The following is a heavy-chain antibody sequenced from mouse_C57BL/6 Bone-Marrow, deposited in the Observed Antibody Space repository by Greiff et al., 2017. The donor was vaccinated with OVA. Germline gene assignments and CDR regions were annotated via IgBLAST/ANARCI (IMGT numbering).Heavy chain of an antibody. J-gene: IGHJ1*03. CDR1: GYTFTSYW. CDR3: AREEYYGSSPCV. CDR2: IDPSDSYT. D-gene: IGHD1-1*01. Sequence: QVQLQQPGAELVMPGASVKLSCKASGYTFTSYWMHWVKQRPGQGLEWIGEIDPSDSYTNYNQKVKGKSTLTVDKSSSTSYMQLSSLTSEDSAVYYCAREEYYGSSPCVWGTGTTVTVSS. V-gene: IGHV1-69*01.